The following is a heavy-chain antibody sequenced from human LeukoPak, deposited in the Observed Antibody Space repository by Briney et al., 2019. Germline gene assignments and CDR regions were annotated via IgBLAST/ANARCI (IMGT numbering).Heavy chain of an antibody. D-gene: IGHD3-16*01. J-gene: IGHJ4*02. Sequence: GRSLRLSCAASGFTFSSYAMHWVRQAPGKGLEWVAVKSYDGSNKYYADSVKGRFTISRDNSKNTLYLQMNSLRAEDTAVYYCARALGVGPLDYWGQGTLVTVSS. V-gene: IGHV3-30*04. CDR2: KSYDGSNK. CDR1: GFTFSSYA. CDR3: ARALGVGPLDY.